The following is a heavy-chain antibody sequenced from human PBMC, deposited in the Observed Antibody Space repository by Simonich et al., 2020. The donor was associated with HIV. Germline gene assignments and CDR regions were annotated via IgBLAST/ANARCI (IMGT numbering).Heavy chain of an antibody. J-gene: IGHJ4*02. CDR2: INHSGIT. Sequence: QVQLQQWGAGLLKPSETLSLTCAVYGGSFSGYCWSWIRQSPEKGLEWIGEINHSGITNYNPSLKRRVTILVDTSKNQFSLKLSSVTAADTAVYFCARTGDRVFDYWGQGILVTVSS. D-gene: IGHD1-1*01. V-gene: IGHV4-34*01. CDR3: ARTGDRVFDY. CDR1: GGSFSGYC.